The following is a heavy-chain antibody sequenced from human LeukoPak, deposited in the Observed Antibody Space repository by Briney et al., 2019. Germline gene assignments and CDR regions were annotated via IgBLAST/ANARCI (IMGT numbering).Heavy chain of an antibody. CDR3: AKVTLGYCSGGSCYSAPFDY. V-gene: IGHV3-30*02. D-gene: IGHD2-15*01. Sequence: GGSLRLSCAASGFTFSSYGMHWVRQAPGKGLEWVAFIRYDGSNKYYADSVKGRFTIPRDNSKNTLYLQMNSLRAEDTAVYYCAKVTLGYCSGGSCYSAPFDYWGQGTLVTVSS. J-gene: IGHJ4*02. CDR1: GFTFSSYG. CDR2: IRYDGSNK.